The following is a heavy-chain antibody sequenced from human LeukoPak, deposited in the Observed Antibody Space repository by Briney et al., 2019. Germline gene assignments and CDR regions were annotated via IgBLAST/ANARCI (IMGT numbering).Heavy chain of an antibody. CDR3: ARDLGSGWYYD. CDR2: IQTSGST. D-gene: IGHD6-19*01. V-gene: IGHV4-4*07. CDR1: GGSISSYY. Sequence: PSETLSLTCTVSGGSISSYYWNWIRQPAGKGLEWIGRIQTSGSTNYNPSLKSRITMSVDRSKNQFSLKLSSVTAADTAVYYCARDLGSGWYYDWGQGTLVTVSS. J-gene: IGHJ4*02.